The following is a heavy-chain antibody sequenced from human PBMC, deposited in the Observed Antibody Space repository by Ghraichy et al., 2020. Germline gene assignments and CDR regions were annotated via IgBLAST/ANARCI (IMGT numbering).Heavy chain of an antibody. J-gene: IGHJ4*02. D-gene: IGHD5-12*01. Sequence: GGSLRLSCAASGFTFSSYAMHWVRQAPGKGLEWVAVISYDGSNKYYADSVKGRFTISRDNSKNTLYLQMNSLRAEDTAVYYCARVRYSGYGVFDYWGQGTLVTVSS. CDR3: ARVRYSGYGVFDY. CDR2: ISYDGSNK. V-gene: IGHV3-30*04. CDR1: GFTFSSYA.